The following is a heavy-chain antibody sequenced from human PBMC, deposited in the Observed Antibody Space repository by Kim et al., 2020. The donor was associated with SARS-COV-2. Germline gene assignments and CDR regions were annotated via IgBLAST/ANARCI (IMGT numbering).Heavy chain of an antibody. CDR3: AKAKYSSSWYYYYYGMDV. CDR1: GFTFSSYG. J-gene: IGHJ6*02. D-gene: IGHD6-13*01. CDR2: ISYDGSNK. Sequence: GGSLRLSCAASGFTFSSYGMHWVRQAPGKGLEWVAVISYDGSNKYYADSVKGRFTISRDNSKNTLYLQMNSLRAEDTAVYYCAKAKYSSSWYYYYYGMDVWGQGTTVTVSS. V-gene: IGHV3-30*18.